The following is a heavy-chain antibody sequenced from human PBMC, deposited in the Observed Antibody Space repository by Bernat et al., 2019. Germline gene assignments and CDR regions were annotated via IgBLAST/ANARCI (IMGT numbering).Heavy chain of an antibody. CDR3: AREGSSSVLGFDY. J-gene: IGHJ4*02. Sequence: QVQLVESGGGVVQPGRSLRLSCAASGFTFSSYGMHWVRQAPGKGLEWVAVIWYDGSNKYYADSVKGRFTISRDNSKNTLYLQMNSLRAEDTAVYYCAREGSSSVLGFDYWGQGTLVTVSS. D-gene: IGHD6-6*01. CDR2: IWYDGSNK. V-gene: IGHV3-33*01. CDR1: GFTFSSYG.